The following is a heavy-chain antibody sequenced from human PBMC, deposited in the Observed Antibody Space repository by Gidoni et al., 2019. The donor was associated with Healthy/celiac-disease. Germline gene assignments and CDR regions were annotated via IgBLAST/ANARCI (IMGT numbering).Heavy chain of an antibody. Sequence: QVQLVQSGAEVKKPGSSVKVSCKASGGTFSSYAISWVRQAPGQGLEWMGGIIPIFGTANYAQKFQGRVTITADESTSTAYMELSSLRSEDTAVYYCARATPSMVRGVKRGDYFDYWGQGTLVTVSS. J-gene: IGHJ4*02. V-gene: IGHV1-69*01. CDR2: IIPIFGTA. D-gene: IGHD3-10*01. CDR1: GGTFSSYA. CDR3: ARATPSMVRGVKRGDYFDY.